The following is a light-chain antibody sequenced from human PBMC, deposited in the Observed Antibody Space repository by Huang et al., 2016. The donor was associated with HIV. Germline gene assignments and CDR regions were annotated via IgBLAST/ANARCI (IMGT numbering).Light chain of an antibody. V-gene: IGKV3-15*01. CDR1: RSVSTN. Sequence: IVMTQSPATLSVSPGERVTLSCRANRSVSTNLAWYQQRHGQAPRLLIYGSSIRAPGIPARFSGSGSGTDFSPTISSLQSEDFALYYCHQYNNWLLSFGGGTRVDI. CDR3: HQYNNWLLS. J-gene: IGKJ4*01. CDR2: GSS.